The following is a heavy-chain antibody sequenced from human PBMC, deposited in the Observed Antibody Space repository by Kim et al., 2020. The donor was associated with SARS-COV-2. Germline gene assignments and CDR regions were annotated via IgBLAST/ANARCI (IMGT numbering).Heavy chain of an antibody. D-gene: IGHD3-16*02. J-gene: IGHJ4*02. CDR3: ARVIGAASDY. V-gene: IGHV4-34*01. Sequence: NTNSNPALKSRVTISVDTSKNQFALKLSSVTAADTAVYYCARVIGAASDYWGQGTLVTVSS. CDR2: NT.